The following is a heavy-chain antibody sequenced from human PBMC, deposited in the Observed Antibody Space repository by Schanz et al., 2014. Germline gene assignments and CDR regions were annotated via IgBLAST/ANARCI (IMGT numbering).Heavy chain of an antibody. CDR1: GGSISSSSYF. V-gene: IGHV4-39*01. CDR2: IYNSGST. D-gene: IGHD3-10*01. Sequence: LCGGSISSSSYFWGCIRQPPGKGLEWIGSIYNSGSTYYNPSLKSRVTISVDTSKNQFSLKLSSVTAADTAVYYCGRHPHYYGSGSGFDPWGQGTLVTVSS. J-gene: IGHJ5*02. CDR3: GRHPHYYGSGSGFDP.